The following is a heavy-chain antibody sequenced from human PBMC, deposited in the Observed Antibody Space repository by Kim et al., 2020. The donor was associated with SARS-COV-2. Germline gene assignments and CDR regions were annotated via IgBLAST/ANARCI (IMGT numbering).Heavy chain of an antibody. CDR3: ARDVSGSYLSWFDP. CDR1: GGSISSYY. Sequence: SETLSLTCTVSGGSISSYYWSWIRQPPGKGLEWIGYIYYSVSTNYNPSLKNRVTISVDTSKNQFSLKLSSVTAADTGVYYCARDVSGSYLSWFDPWGQGT. CDR2: IYYSVST. V-gene: IGHV4-59*01. D-gene: IGHD1-26*01. J-gene: IGHJ5*02.